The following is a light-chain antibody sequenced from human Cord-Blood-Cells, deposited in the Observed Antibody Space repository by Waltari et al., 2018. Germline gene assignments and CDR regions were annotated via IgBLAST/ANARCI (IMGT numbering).Light chain of an antibody. Sequence: DIQMTQSPSPLSASVGDRVPLTCRASQRISSWLAWYPQKPGKAPKRLIYAASSLESGVPSRFSGSGSGTEFTLTISSLQPEDFATYYCQQYNSNPWTFGQGTKVEIK. V-gene: IGKV1-5*01. J-gene: IGKJ1*01. CDR3: QQYNSNPWT. CDR2: AAS. CDR1: QRISSW.